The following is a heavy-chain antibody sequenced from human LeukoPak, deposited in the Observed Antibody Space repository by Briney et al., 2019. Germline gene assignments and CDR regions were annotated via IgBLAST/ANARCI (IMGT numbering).Heavy chain of an antibody. Sequence: SETLSLTCTVSGGSISSYYWSWIRQPPGKGLEWIGYMHSSGITSNNPSLKSRVTMSVDMSKNQFSLRLNSVTAADTAVYYCARGYKSDWGLQYFQHWGQGTLVTVSS. D-gene: IGHD6-19*01. CDR3: ARGYKSDWGLQYFQH. V-gene: IGHV4-59*01. CDR2: MHSSGIT. CDR1: GGSISSYY. J-gene: IGHJ1*01.